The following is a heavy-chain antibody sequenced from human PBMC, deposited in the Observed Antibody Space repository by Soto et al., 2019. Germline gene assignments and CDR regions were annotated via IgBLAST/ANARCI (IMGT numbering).Heavy chain of an antibody. Sequence: ASETLSLTCTVSGGSISSGDYYWSWIRQPPGKGLEWIGYIYYSGSTNYNPSLKSRVTISVDTSKNQFSLKLSSVTAADTAVYYCARGAYDSSGYYFPHVGGYFDYWGQGTLVTVSS. V-gene: IGHV4-30-4*02. CDR1: GGSISSGDYY. CDR2: IYYSGST. D-gene: IGHD3-22*01. J-gene: IGHJ4*02. CDR3: ARGAYDSSGYYFPHVGGYFDY.